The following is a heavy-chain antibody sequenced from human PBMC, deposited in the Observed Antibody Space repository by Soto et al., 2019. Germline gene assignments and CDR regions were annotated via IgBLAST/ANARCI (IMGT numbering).Heavy chain of an antibody. J-gene: IGHJ6*02. D-gene: IGHD3-9*01. CDR2: IKSGGSR. CDR3: ARDGTNSDFLTGCFYCYGMYV. CDR1: GFTFSINY. V-gene: IGHV3-66*01. Sequence: GGSQRLSCAASGFTFSINYMSWVRQAPGKGLEWVSVIKSGGSRCNADSVNGRITIFRHNSKNTLYLQMQRLSAVDTAVYCCARDGTNSDFLTGCFYCYGMYVWGQGTTVTVSS.